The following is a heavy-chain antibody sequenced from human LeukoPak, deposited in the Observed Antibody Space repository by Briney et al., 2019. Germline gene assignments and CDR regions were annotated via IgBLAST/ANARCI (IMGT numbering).Heavy chain of an antibody. D-gene: IGHD2-2*01. CDR3: AKDHCSRTNCYAGPDY. Sequence: AGGSLRLSCAASGFTFSSYAMNWVRQAPGEGLEWVSGLIRGGGTTHYADSVKGRFTISSDYSSNTLYLQMNSLRPEDTALYYCAKDHCSRTNCYAGPDYWGQGTLVTVSS. J-gene: IGHJ4*02. CDR1: GFTFSSYA. V-gene: IGHV3-23*01. CDR2: LIRGGGTT.